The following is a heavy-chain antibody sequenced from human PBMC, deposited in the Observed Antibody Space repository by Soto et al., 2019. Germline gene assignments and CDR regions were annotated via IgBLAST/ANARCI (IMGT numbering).Heavy chain of an antibody. CDR1: GYTFANYG. D-gene: IGHD3-22*01. CDR2: LSVYNGDT. CDR3: ARAGRYYAGDPDP. V-gene: IGHV1-18*01. J-gene: IGHJ5*02. Sequence: ASVKVSWKASGYTFANYGITWVRPAPGQVREFVVWLSVYNGDTNFAHKFRGRVTLTRXPSXTXXXMXLRGLRSDDTAVYFCARAGRYYAGDPDPWG.